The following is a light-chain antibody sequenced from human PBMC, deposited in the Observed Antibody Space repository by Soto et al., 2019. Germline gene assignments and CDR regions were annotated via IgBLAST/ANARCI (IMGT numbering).Light chain of an antibody. CDR1: QTIGSY. V-gene: IGKV1-39*01. J-gene: IGKJ1*01. CDR3: QQSNTTPWT. CDR2: TAS. Sequence: DIQMTQSPSSLSASVGDRVSITCRASQTIGSYVNWYRQKLGKAPKLLIYTASSLQSGVPSRFSGSGSGTDFTLTISSLQPEDFAIYYCQQSNTTPWTFGQGTKVEIK.